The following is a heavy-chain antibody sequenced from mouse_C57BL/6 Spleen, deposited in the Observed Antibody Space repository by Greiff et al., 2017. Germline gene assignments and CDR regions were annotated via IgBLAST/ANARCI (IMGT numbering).Heavy chain of an antibody. D-gene: IGHD1-1*01. Sequence: VKLQESGPGLVQPSQSLSITCTVSGFSLTSYGVHWVRQSPGKGLEWLGVIWSGGSTDYNAAFISRLSISKDNSKSQVFFKMNSLQADDTAIYYCARNYVSVYYGSSYEAMDYWGQGTSVTVSS. CDR2: IWSGGST. CDR1: GFSLTSYG. J-gene: IGHJ4*01. CDR3: ARNYVSVYYGSSYEAMDY. V-gene: IGHV2-2*01.